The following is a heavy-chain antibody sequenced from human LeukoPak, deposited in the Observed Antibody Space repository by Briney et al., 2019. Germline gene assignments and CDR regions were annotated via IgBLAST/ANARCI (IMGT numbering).Heavy chain of an antibody. J-gene: IGHJ4*02. CDR2: IRYDGNGK. V-gene: IGHV3-30*02. Sequence: GGSLRLSCAASGFIFSNYGMHWVRQAPGKGLEWVAFIRYDGNGKYYGDSVEGRFTISRDSSKNTLSLQMNSLKSEDTAVYYCAKGGYYDVWSAYDYWGQGTLVTVSS. D-gene: IGHD3-3*01. CDR1: GFIFSNYG. CDR3: AKGGYYDVWSAYDY.